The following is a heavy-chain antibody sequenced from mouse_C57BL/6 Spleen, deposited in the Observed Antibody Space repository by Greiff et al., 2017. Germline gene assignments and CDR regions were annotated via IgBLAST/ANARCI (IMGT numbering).Heavy chain of an antibody. J-gene: IGHJ1*03. CDR3: ARLAGDWYFDV. CDR2: ISSGSSTI. Sequence: DVHLVESGGGLVKPGGSLKLSCAASGFTFSDYGMHWVRQAPEQGLEWVAYISSGSSTIYYADTVKGRFTISRDNAKNTLFLQRTSLRSEDTAMYYCARLAGDWYFDVWGTGTTVTVSS. CDR1: GFTFSDYG. V-gene: IGHV5-17*01.